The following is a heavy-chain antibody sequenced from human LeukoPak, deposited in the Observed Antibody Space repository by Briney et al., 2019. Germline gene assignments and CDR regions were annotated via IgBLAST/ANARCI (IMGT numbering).Heavy chain of an antibody. J-gene: IGHJ5*02. V-gene: IGHV3-73*01. CDR2: IRSKTNNYAT. CDR3: AKGLTGQRGLGNWFDP. Sequence: GGSLRLSCAASGFTFSGSAIHWVRQASGKGLEWVGRIRSKTNNYATAYAASVKGRFTISRDDSKSTAYLQMNSLKTEDTAVYYCAKGLTGQRGLGNWFDPWGQGTLVTVSS. CDR1: GFTFSGSA.